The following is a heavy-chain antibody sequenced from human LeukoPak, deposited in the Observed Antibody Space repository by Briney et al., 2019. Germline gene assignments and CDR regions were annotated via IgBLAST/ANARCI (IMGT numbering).Heavy chain of an antibody. CDR1: GFTFSSYA. J-gene: IGHJ6*03. Sequence: GGSLRLSCAASGFTFSSYAMSWVRQAPGKGLEWVSVISGSGGSTYYADSVKGRFTISRDNSKDTLYLQMNSLRPEDTAVYHCAKDSLSKAGTFSYYYYMDVWGKGTTVTVSS. CDR2: ISGSGGST. CDR3: AKDSLSKAGTFSYYYYMDV. V-gene: IGHV3-23*01.